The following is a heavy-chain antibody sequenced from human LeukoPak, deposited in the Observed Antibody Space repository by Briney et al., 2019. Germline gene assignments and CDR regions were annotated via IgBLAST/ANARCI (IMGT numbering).Heavy chain of an antibody. Sequence: SETLSPTCTVSGGSISSYYWSWIRQPPGKGLEWIGYIYYSGSTNYNPSLKSRVTISVDTSKNQFSLKLSSVTAADTAVYYCARARDIVVVPATPYYFDYWGQGTLVTVSS. CDR2: IYYSGST. D-gene: IGHD2-2*01. J-gene: IGHJ4*02. CDR3: ARARDIVVVPATPYYFDY. V-gene: IGHV4-59*01. CDR1: GGSISSYY.